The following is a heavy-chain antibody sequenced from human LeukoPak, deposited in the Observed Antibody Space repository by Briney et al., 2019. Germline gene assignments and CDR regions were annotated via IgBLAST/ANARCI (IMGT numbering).Heavy chain of an antibody. J-gene: IGHJ6*02. D-gene: IGHD6-13*01. CDR2: IWYDGSNK. CDR3: ARAYSSSWAPYGMDV. V-gene: IGHV3-33*01. Sequence: GRSLRLSCAASGFTFSSYGMHWVRQAPGKGLEWVAVIWYDGSNKYYADSVKGRFTISRDNSKNTLYLQMNSLRAEDTAVYYCARAYSSSWAPYGMDVWGQGTTVTVS. CDR1: GFTFSSYG.